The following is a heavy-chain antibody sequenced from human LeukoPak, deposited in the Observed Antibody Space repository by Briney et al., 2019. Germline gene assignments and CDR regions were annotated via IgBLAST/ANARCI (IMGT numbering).Heavy chain of an antibody. Sequence: GASVKVSCKASGYTFTGYYMHWVRQAPGQGLEWMGWINPNSGGTNYAQKFQGRVTVTRDTSISTAYMELSRLRSDDTAVYYCASWLIDSSGNNWFDPWGQGTLVTVSS. D-gene: IGHD3-22*01. CDR2: INPNSGGT. J-gene: IGHJ5*02. CDR3: ASWLIDSSGNNWFDP. V-gene: IGHV1-2*02. CDR1: GYTFTGYY.